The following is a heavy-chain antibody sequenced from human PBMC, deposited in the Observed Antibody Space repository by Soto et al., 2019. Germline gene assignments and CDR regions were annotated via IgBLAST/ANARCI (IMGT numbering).Heavy chain of an antibody. J-gene: IGHJ3*02. CDR3: ARDRLWFGELYAFDI. CDR1: GGSFSGYY. Sequence: QVQLQQWGAGLLKPSETLSLTCAVYGGSFSGYYWSWIRQPPGKGLEWIGEINHSGSTNYNPSLKSRVTISVDTSKNQFSLKLSSVTAADTAVYYCARDRLWFGELYAFDIWGQGTMVTVSS. CDR2: INHSGST. V-gene: IGHV4-34*01. D-gene: IGHD3-10*01.